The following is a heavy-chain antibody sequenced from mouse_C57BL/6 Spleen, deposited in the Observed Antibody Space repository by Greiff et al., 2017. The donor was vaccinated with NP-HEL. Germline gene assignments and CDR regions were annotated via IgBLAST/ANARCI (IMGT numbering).Heavy chain of an antibody. V-gene: IGHV1-59*01. Sequence: QVQLKQPGAELVRPGTSVKLSCKASGYTFTSYWMHWVKQRPGQGLEWIGVIDPSDSYTNYNQKFKGKATLTVDTSSSTAYMQLSSLTSEDSAVYYCARTYYDYDGARAMDYWGQGTSVTVSS. CDR2: IDPSDSYT. CDR3: ARTYYDYDGARAMDY. CDR1: GYTFTSYW. D-gene: IGHD2-4*01. J-gene: IGHJ4*01.